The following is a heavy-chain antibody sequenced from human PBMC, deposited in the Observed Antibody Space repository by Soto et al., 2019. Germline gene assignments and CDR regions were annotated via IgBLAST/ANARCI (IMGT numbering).Heavy chain of an antibody. CDR1: GFTFSSYA. J-gene: IGHJ4*02. V-gene: IGHV3-30-3*01. CDR3: ARSTAAAGFDY. CDR2: ISYDGSNK. D-gene: IGHD6-13*01. Sequence: GGSLRLSCAASGFTFSSYAMHWVRQAPGKGLEWVAVISYDGSNKYYADSVKGRFTISRDNSKNTLYLQMNSLRAEDTAVYYCARSTAAAGFDYWGQGTLVTVSS.